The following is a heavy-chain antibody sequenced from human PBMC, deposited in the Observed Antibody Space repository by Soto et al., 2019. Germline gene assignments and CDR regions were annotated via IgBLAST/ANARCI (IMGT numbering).Heavy chain of an antibody. Sequence: QVQLVQSGAEVKKPGASVKVSCKASGYTFTSYGISWVRQAPGQGLEWMGWISAYNGNTNYAQKLQGRVTMTTDTSTSTAYMELRSLRSDDTAVYYCARVTLPVVVVAVYDAFDIWGQGTMVTVSS. V-gene: IGHV1-18*01. J-gene: IGHJ3*02. CDR3: ARVTLPVVVVAVYDAFDI. D-gene: IGHD2-15*01. CDR2: ISAYNGNT. CDR1: GYTFTSYG.